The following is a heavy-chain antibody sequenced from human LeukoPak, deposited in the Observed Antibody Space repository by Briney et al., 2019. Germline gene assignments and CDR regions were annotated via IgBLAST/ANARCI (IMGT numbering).Heavy chain of an antibody. V-gene: IGHV3-30*02. CDR3: ATLSGLRYFDWLSYRPYYFDY. D-gene: IGHD3-9*01. J-gene: IGHJ4*02. CDR2: IRYDGSTK. Sequence: GGSLRLSCAAAGFTFSSYGMHWVRQAPGKGLEWVAFIRYDGSTKYYADSVKGRFTISRDNSKNTLYLQMNSLRAEDTAVYYCATLSGLRYFDWLSYRPYYFDYWGQGTLVTVSS. CDR1: GFTFSSYG.